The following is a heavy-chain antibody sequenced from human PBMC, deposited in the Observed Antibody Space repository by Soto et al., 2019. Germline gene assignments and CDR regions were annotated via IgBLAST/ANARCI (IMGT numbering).Heavy chain of an antibody. CDR2: TRGKAYGGTT. J-gene: IGHJ4*02. CDR3: AKEGRLRSPAGDYFDS. D-gene: IGHD3-10*01. CDR1: GFNFAGYA. V-gene: IGHV3-49*05. Sequence: EVQLVESGGGLLKPGRSLRLSCATSGFNFAGYAMTWFRQAPGKGLEWVGFTRGKAYGGTTEYATSVRGRFTISRDDSRNTVYLQMNSLRVEDTAVYFCAKEGRLRSPAGDYFDSWAQGSLVTVSS.